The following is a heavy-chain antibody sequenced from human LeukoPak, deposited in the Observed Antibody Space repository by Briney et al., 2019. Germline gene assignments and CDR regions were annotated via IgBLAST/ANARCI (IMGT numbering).Heavy chain of an antibody. CDR2: ISGSGGST. J-gene: IGHJ6*03. CDR3: AKFEHYYGSGSYYRPYYYYYYMDV. Sequence: GGSLRLSCAASGFIFSSYAMSWVRQAPGKGLEWVSTISGSGGSTYYADSVKGRFTISRDNSKNTVYLQMNSLRAEDTAVYYCAKFEHYYGSGSYYRPYYYYYYMDVWGKGTTVTVSS. D-gene: IGHD3-10*01. CDR1: GFIFSSYA. V-gene: IGHV3-23*01.